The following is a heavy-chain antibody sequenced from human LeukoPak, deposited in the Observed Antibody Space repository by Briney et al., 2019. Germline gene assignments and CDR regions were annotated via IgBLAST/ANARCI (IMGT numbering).Heavy chain of an antibody. D-gene: IGHD4-11*01. Sequence: GGSLTLSCAASGFTFSDARTRWVRRATGKGREGGGHMKGKRDGGTTDYAAPVKGKLTISRDESKNTLYLQMNSLRVEDTAVYYCTGSKWATNDYWGQGTRVIVSS. CDR1: GFTFSDAR. J-gene: IGHJ4*02. CDR3: TGSKWATNDY. CDR2: MKGKRDGGTT. V-gene: IGHV3-15*01.